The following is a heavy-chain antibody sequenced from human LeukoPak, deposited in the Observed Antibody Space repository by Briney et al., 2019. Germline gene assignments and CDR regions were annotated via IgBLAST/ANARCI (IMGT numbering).Heavy chain of an antibody. CDR1: GYTFTSYD. J-gene: IGHJ4*02. D-gene: IGHD6-13*01. CDR2: VNPNSGHT. V-gene: IGHV1-8*01. Sequence: ASVKVSCKASGYTFTSYDINWVRQATGQGLEWMGWVNPNSGHTGYAQKFQGRVTMTRNTSISTAYMELSSLRSEDTAVYYCARGIAAAGTDFDYWGQGTLVTVSS. CDR3: ARGIAAAGTDFDY.